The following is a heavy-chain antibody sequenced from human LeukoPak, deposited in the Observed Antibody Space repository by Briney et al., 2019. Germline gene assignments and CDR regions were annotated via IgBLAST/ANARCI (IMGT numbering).Heavy chain of an antibody. Sequence: PGGSLRLSCAASGFTFSTYFMHWVRQAPGKGLERVAVIASDGSHTFYVESVKGRFTISRDKSKNTLYLQMNSLRAEDTAVYFCARERQDTIVHSGAFDIWGQGTMVTVSS. J-gene: IGHJ3*02. V-gene: IGHV3-30-3*01. CDR1: GFTFSTYF. CDR3: ARERQDTIVHSGAFDI. D-gene: IGHD3-10*01. CDR2: IASDGSHT.